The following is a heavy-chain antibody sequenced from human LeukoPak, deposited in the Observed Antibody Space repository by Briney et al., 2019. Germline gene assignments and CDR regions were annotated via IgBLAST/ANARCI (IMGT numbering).Heavy chain of an antibody. V-gene: IGHV4-59*08. CDR3: ARHRAATKNKPFDY. CDR1: GGSISIYY. J-gene: IGHJ4*02. Sequence: SETLSLTCTVSGGSISIYYWTWIRQPPGKGLQWIGYIYYSGSTNYNPSLKSRVTISVDTSKNQFSLKLSSVTAADTAVYYCARHRAATKNKPFDYWGRGTLVTVSS. CDR2: IYYSGST. D-gene: IGHD6-25*01.